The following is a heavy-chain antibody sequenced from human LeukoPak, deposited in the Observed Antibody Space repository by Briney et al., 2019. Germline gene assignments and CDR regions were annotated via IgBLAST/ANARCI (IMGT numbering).Heavy chain of an antibody. J-gene: IGHJ5*02. CDR2: VYDTGAT. CDR1: GGSISGYY. V-gene: IGHV4-59*08. D-gene: IGHD1/OR15-1a*01. CDR3: ARLPLIATTRGGFDP. Sequence: SEALSLTCTASGGSISGYYWSWIRQPPGKRLEWIGYVYDTGATNYNPPLKSRFTISIDTSKNQFSLYLSSVTAADTAVYYCARLPLIATTRGGFDPWGQGTLVTVSS.